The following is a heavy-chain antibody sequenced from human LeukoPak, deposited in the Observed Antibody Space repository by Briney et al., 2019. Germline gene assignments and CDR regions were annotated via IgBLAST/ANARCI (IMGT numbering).Heavy chain of an antibody. J-gene: IGHJ4*02. D-gene: IGHD5-18*01. V-gene: IGHV4-39*01. CDR2: IYYSGST. Sequence: KPSETLSLTCTVSGVSISSSSYSWGWIRQPPGKGLEWIGSIYYSGSTYYNPSLKSRVTISVDTSKNQFSLKLSSVTAADTAVYYCARQDVDTAMGPFDYWGQGTLVTVSS. CDR1: GVSISSSSYS. CDR3: ARQDVDTAMGPFDY.